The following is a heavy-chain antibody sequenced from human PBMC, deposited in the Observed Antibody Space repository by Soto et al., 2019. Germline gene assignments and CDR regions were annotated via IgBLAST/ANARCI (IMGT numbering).Heavy chain of an antibody. V-gene: IGHV3-30-3*01. CDR1: GFTFSSYA. CDR2: ISYDGSNK. CDR3: ARGTYRSKTDFDY. D-gene: IGHD6-13*01. Sequence: LRLSCAASGFTFSSYAMHWVRQAPGKGLEWVAVISYDGSNKYYADSVKGRFTISRDNSKNTLYLQMNSLRAEDTAVYYCARGTYRSKTDFDYWGQGTLVTVSS. J-gene: IGHJ4*02.